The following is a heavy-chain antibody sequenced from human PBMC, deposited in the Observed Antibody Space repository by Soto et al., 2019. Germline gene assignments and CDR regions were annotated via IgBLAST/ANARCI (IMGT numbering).Heavy chain of an antibody. Sequence: HPGGSMRLSCAASGVSFNTSAMSWVRQAPGKGLQWVSGLVGSGGGIQYADSVRGRFTVSRDNSKNTLYLQMNSLRAEDTAVYYCAKDLIAGNGVREPFDMSGQGTEVTVSS. J-gene: IGHJ3*02. CDR1: GVSFNTSA. V-gene: IGHV3-23*01. D-gene: IGHD2-8*01. CDR3: AKDLIAGNGVREPFDM. CDR2: LVGSGGGI.